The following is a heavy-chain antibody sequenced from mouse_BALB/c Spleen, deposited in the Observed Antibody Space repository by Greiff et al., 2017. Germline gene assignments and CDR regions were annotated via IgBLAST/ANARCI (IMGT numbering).Heavy chain of an antibody. CDR3: ASYGYDWFAY. D-gene: IGHD2-2*01. Sequence: VHVKQSGAELVKPGASVKLSCTASGFNIKDTYMHWVKQRPEQGLEWIGRIDPANGNTKYDPKFQGKATITADTSSNTAYLQLSSLTSEDTAVYYCASYGYDWFAYWGQGTLVTVSA. CDR1: GFNIKDTY. CDR2: IDPANGNT. V-gene: IGHV14-3*02. J-gene: IGHJ3*01.